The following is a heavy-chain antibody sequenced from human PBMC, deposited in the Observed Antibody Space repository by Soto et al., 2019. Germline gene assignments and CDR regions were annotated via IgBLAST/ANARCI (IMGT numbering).Heavy chain of an antibody. CDR3: ARDHYYDGSGYYYGGSSDY. V-gene: IGHV3-33*01. CDR1: GFTFSSYG. Sequence: GGSLRLSCAASGFTFSSYGMHWVRQAPGKGLEWVAVIWYDGSNKYYADSVKGRFTISRDNSKNTLYLQMNSLRAEDTAVYYCARDHYYDGSGYYYGGSSDYWGQGTLVTVSS. J-gene: IGHJ4*02. D-gene: IGHD3-22*01. CDR2: IWYDGSNK.